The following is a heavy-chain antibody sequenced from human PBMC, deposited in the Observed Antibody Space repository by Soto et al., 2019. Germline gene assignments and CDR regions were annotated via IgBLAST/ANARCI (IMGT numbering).Heavy chain of an antibody. Sequence: LRLSCAASGFTFSSYDMHWVRQATGKGLEWVSAIGTAGDTYYPGSVKGRFTISRENAKNSLYLQMNSLRAGDTAVYYCARGQFSVGWFDPWGQGTLVTVSS. D-gene: IGHD1-26*01. CDR3: ARGQFSVGWFDP. CDR1: GFTFSSYD. CDR2: IGTAGDT. J-gene: IGHJ5*02. V-gene: IGHV3-13*01.